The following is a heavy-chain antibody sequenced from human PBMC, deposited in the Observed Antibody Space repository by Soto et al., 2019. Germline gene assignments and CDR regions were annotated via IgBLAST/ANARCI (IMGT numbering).Heavy chain of an antibody. CDR3: ARGSSSWYVSFDY. J-gene: IGHJ4*02. Sequence: PGVSLRLSCAASGFTFSSNWMHWVRQAPGKGLVWVSRINSDGSITSYADSVKGQFTISRDNAKNTVYLQMNSLRAEDTAVYYCARGSSSWYVSFDYWGQGILVTVSS. CDR1: GFTFSSNW. CDR2: INSDGSIT. D-gene: IGHD6-13*01. V-gene: IGHV3-74*01.